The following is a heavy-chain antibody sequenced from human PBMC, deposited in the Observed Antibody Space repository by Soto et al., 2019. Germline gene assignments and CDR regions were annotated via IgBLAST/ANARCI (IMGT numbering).Heavy chain of an antibody. CDR1: GFTFSRNA. V-gene: IGHV3-23*01. J-gene: IGHJ4*02. CDR3: AKSEPYGSGSYYFDY. D-gene: IGHD1-26*01. Sequence: EVQLLESGGGLVQPGGSLRLSCAAYGFTFSRNAMSWVRQAPGKGLEWVSGISGGGGATYYADSVKGRFTISRDNSKNTLYLQMNSLRAEDTAIYYCAKSEPYGSGSYYFDYWGQGTLVTVSS. CDR2: ISGGGGAT.